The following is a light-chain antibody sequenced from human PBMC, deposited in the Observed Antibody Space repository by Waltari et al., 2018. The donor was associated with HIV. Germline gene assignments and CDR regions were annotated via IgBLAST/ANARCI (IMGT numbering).Light chain of an antibody. CDR3: QQYYSTLFT. Sequence: DIVMTQSPDSLAVSLGERATLHCKSSQSVLYNSNNKNYLAWFQQKPGQPPKLLIYWASTRESGVPDRFSGSGSGTDFTLTISSLQAEDVAVYYCQQYYSTLFTFGPGTKVDIK. CDR1: QSVLYNSNNKNY. V-gene: IGKV4-1*01. J-gene: IGKJ3*01. CDR2: WAS.